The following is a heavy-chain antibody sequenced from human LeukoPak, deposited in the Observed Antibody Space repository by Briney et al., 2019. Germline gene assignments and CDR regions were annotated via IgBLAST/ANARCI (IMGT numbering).Heavy chain of an antibody. J-gene: IGHJ4*02. V-gene: IGHV4-61*03. CDR3: ARDIETRRLRYFDWSREGYFDY. Sequence: PSETLSLTCTVSGYSINSGYFWTWIRQPPGKGLEWIGYIDHTGITNYNPSLNSRVTISRDTSKNHFSLELSSATAADTAVHYCARDIETRRLRYFDWSREGYFDYWGQGTLVTVSS. CDR1: GYSINSGYF. D-gene: IGHD3-9*01. CDR2: IDHTGIT.